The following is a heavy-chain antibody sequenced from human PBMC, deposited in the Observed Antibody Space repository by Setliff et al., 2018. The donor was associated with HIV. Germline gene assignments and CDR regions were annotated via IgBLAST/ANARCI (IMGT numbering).Heavy chain of an antibody. V-gene: IGHV3-53*01. D-gene: IGHD3-10*01. CDR1: GFTVSNNY. Sequence: PGGSLRLSCAASGFTVSNNYMNWVRQAPGEGLEWVSVIYSGGSTYYADSVKGRFTISRDNSMNTLYLQMNSLRAEDTAVYYCARVVTQWFGELSGMDVWGQGTTVTVS. CDR2: IYSGGST. CDR3: ARVVTQWFGELSGMDV. J-gene: IGHJ6*02.